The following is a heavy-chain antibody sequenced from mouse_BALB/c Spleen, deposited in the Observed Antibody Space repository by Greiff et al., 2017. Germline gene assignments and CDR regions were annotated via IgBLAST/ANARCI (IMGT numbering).Heavy chain of an antibody. CDR2: INTSNGRT. CDR1: GFTFTSYW. Sequence: QVQLQQPGAELVKPGASVKLSCKASGFTFTSYWMHWVKQRPGQGLEWIGEINTSNGRTNYNETFKSKATLTVDKSSSTAYMQLSSLTSEDSAVYYCASRTLYAMDDWGQGTSVTVSS. CDR3: ASRTLYAMDD. D-gene: IGHD5-1*01. J-gene: IGHJ4*01. V-gene: IGHV1S81*02.